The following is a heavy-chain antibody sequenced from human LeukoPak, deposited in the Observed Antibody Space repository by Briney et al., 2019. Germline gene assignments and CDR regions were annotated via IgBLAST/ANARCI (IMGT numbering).Heavy chain of an antibody. V-gene: IGHV3-30*03. Sequence: GRSLRLSCAASGFTFSSYGMHWVRQAPGKGLEWVAVISYDGSNKYYADSVKGRFTISRDNSKNTLYLQMNSLRAVDTAVYYCAAGYCSSTSCPPLFDYWGRGTLVTVSS. CDR2: ISYDGSNK. D-gene: IGHD2-2*03. J-gene: IGHJ4*02. CDR3: AAGYCSSTSCPPLFDY. CDR1: GFTFSSYG.